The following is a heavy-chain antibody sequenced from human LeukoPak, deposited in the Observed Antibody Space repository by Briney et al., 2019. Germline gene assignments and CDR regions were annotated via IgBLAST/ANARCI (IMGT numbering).Heavy chain of an antibody. CDR2: IYPGDSDT. CDR3: ARHSDSSWYSDNWFDP. Sequence: GESLKISCKGSGYIFTSYWIGWVRQMPGKGLEWMGIIYPGDSDTRYSPSFQGQVTISADKSISTAYLQWSSLKASDTATYYCARHSDSSWYSDNWFDPWGQGTLVTVSS. D-gene: IGHD6-13*01. CDR1: GYIFTSYW. J-gene: IGHJ5*02. V-gene: IGHV5-51*01.